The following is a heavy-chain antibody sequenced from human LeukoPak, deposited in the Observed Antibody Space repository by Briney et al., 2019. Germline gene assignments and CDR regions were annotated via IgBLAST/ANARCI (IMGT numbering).Heavy chain of an antibody. CDR3: ARASAGKITGIIPFDI. CDR2: ISSSSSYI. CDR1: GFTFSSYS. J-gene: IGHJ3*02. Sequence: KAGGSLRLSCAASGFTFSSYSMNWVRQAPGKGLEWVSSISSSSSYIYYADSVKGRFTISRDNAKNSLYLQMNSLRAEDTAVYYCARASAGKITGIIPFDIWGQGTMVTVSS. D-gene: IGHD1-20*01. V-gene: IGHV3-21*01.